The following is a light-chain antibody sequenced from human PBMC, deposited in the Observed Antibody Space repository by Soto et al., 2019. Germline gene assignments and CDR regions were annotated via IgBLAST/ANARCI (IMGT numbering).Light chain of an antibody. Sequence: EIVMTQSPATLSGSPGERATLSCRASQSVKNKLAWYQQKPGQAPRLLIYDASTRVTGLQVRFTGSGSGTEFTLTISSLQSEDFAIYYCQQYNYWPLTFGGGTKVEIK. CDR1: QSVKNK. J-gene: IGKJ4*01. CDR2: DAS. CDR3: QQYNYWPLT. V-gene: IGKV3-15*01.